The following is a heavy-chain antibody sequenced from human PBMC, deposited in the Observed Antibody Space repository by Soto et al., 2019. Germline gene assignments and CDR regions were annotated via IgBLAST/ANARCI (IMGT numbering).Heavy chain of an antibody. CDR3: AKDPGIFGVVIIDYYYYGMDV. Sequence: QVQLVESGGGVVQPGRSLRLSCAASGFTFSSYGMHWVRQAPGKGLEWVAVISYDGSNKYYADSVKGRFTISRDNSKNTLYLQMNSLRAEDTAVYYCAKDPGIFGVVIIDYYYYGMDVWGQGTTVTVSS. CDR1: GFTFSSYG. V-gene: IGHV3-30*18. CDR2: ISYDGSNK. D-gene: IGHD3-3*02. J-gene: IGHJ6*02.